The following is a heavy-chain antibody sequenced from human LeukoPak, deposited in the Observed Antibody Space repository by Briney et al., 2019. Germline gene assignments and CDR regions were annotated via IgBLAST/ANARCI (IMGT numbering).Heavy chain of an antibody. CDR3: ANHGRSSWDFDY. J-gene: IGHJ4*02. D-gene: IGHD6-13*01. Sequence: GGSLRLSCAASGFTFSSYAMSWVRQAPGKGLKWVPAISGSGGSTYYADSVKGRFTISRDNSKNTLYLQMNSLRAEDTAVYYCANHGRSSWDFDYWGRGTLVTVSS. CDR2: ISGSGGST. V-gene: IGHV3-23*01. CDR1: GFTFSSYA.